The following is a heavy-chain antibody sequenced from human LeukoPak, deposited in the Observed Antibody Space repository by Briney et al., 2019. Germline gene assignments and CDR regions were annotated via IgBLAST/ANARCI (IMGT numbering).Heavy chain of an antibody. CDR2: IYSGGST. V-gene: IGHV3-66*01. Sequence: GGSLRLSCAASGFTVSSNYMSWVRQAPGKGLEWVSVIYSGGSTYYADSVKGRFTISRDNSKNTLYLQMNSLRAEDTAVYYCARDGDSYGWYFDYWGQGALVTVSS. CDR1: GFTVSSNY. D-gene: IGHD2-8*02. J-gene: IGHJ4*02. CDR3: ARDGDSYGWYFDY.